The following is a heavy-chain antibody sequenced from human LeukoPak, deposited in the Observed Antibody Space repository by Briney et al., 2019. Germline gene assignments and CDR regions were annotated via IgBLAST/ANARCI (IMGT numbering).Heavy chain of an antibody. CDR1: GDSVSSNRAG. CDR3: ARRGPWDLGVGNFDY. Sequence: SQTLSLTCDVSGDSVSSNRAGWNWIRQSPSRGLEWLGRTYYKSKWYKDYAGSVNSRITINPDTSKNQFSLQVNSVTREDTAVYYCARRGPWDLGVGNFDYWGQGTLVTVSS. CDR2: TYYKSKWYK. V-gene: IGHV6-1*01. J-gene: IGHJ4*02. D-gene: IGHD1-26*01.